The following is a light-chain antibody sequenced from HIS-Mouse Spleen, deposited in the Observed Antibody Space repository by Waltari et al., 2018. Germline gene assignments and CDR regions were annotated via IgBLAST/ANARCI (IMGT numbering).Light chain of an antibody. J-gene: IGLJ2*01. V-gene: IGLV3-19*01. Sequence: SSELTQDPAVSVALGQTVRITCQGDSLRSYYASWYQQKTGQDPLLVIYGKNNRPSGIPDRFSGSSSGNTASLTITGAQAEDEADYYCNARDSSGNHVVFGGGTKLTVL. CDR1: SLRSYY. CDR2: GKN. CDR3: NARDSSGNHVV.